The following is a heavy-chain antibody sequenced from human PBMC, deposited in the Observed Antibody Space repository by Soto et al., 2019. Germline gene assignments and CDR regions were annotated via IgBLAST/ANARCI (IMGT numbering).Heavy chain of an antibody. V-gene: IGHV1-69*06. Sequence: SVKVSCKASGGTFSSYAISWVRQAPGQGLEWMGGIIPIFGTANYAQKFQGRVTITADKSTSTAYMELSSLRSEDTAVYYCARAKADIVVVPAATPFDPWGQGTLVTIYS. J-gene: IGHJ5*02. CDR3: ARAKADIVVVPAATPFDP. CDR2: IIPIFGTA. D-gene: IGHD2-2*01. CDR1: GGTFSSYA.